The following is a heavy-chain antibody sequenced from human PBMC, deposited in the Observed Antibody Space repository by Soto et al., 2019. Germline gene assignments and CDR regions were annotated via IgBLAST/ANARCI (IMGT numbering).Heavy chain of an antibody. CDR3: ARDVSGYDPYYFDY. CDR1: GFTFSSYS. J-gene: IGHJ4*02. D-gene: IGHD5-12*01. Sequence: GGSLRLSCAASGFTFSSYSMNWVRQAPGKGLEWVSSISSSSSYIYYADSVKGRFTISRDNAKNSLYLQMNSLRAEDTAVYYCARDVSGYDPYYFDYWGQGTLGTVSS. CDR2: ISSSSSYI. V-gene: IGHV3-21*01.